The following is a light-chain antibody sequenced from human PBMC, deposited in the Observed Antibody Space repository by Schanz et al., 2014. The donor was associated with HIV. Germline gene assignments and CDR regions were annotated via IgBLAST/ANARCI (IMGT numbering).Light chain of an antibody. V-gene: IGKV1-27*01. CDR3: QQANTFPLT. CDR1: QDISNY. Sequence: IQLTQSPSSLSASVGDRVTITCRASQDISNYLAWYQQKPGKVPKLLIYAASTLQSGVPSRFSGSGSGTDFTLTISSLQPEDVATYYCQQANTFPLTFGGGTKVEMK. CDR2: AAS. J-gene: IGKJ4*01.